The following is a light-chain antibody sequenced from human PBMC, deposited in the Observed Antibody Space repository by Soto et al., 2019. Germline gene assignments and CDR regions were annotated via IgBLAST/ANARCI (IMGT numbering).Light chain of an antibody. Sequence: EIVLTQFPATLSLSPGERATLSCRASQSISSYLAWYQQKPGQAPRLLIYDASNRATGIPARFSGSGSGTDFTLTISSLEPEDFAVYYCQQRSSWLTFGGGTKVEIK. CDR2: DAS. CDR1: QSISSY. J-gene: IGKJ4*01. CDR3: QQRSSWLT. V-gene: IGKV3-11*01.